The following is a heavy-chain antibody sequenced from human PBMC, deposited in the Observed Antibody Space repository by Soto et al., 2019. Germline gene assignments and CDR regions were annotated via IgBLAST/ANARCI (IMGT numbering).Heavy chain of an antibody. CDR3: ARDPRYCSGGNCYSSYYYYYLDV. J-gene: IGHJ6*03. Sequence: EVQLVESGGGLVQPGGSLRLSCAASGFIFSSYSMNWVRQAPGKGLEWVSYISSSSDTIYYADSVKGRFTISRDNAKNSLYPQMNSLRAEDTAVYYCARDPRYCSGGNCYSSYYYYYLDVWGIGTTVTVSS. D-gene: IGHD2-15*01. CDR1: GFIFSSYS. CDR2: ISSSSDTI. V-gene: IGHV3-48*01.